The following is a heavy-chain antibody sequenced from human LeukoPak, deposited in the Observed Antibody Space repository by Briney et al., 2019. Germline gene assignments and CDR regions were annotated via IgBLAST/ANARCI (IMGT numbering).Heavy chain of an antibody. CDR1: GDSTIYNY. D-gene: IGHD3-3*01. J-gene: IGHJ6*03. CDR2: IFSDGKI. V-gene: IGHV4-4*07. CDR3: ARGPGVFGRIWYMDV. Sequence: SETLSLTCSVSGDSTIYNYWSWIRQPAGKGLEWIGRIFSDGKINYSPSLESQVTMSVDNAKNQFSLRLSSVTAADTAVYYCARGPGVFGRIWYMDVWGQGTTVSVSS.